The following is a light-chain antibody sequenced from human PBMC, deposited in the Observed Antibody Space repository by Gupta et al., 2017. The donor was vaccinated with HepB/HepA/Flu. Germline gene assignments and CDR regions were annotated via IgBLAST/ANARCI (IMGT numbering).Light chain of an antibody. CDR1: QSVTNY. CDR2: DAS. J-gene: IGKJ4*01. Sequence: EIVLTQSPATLSLSPGERATLSCRASQSVTNYLAWYQQKPGQAPRLLIYDASNRASGIPDRFSGSGFGTDFTLTISSREPEDSAVYYLQQRYSYLTFGGGTKVEIK. CDR3: QQRYSYLT. V-gene: IGKV3-11*01.